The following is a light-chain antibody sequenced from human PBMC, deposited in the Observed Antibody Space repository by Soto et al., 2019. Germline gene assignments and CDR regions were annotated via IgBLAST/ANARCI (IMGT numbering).Light chain of an antibody. Sequence: QPVLTQPPSASGTPGQRVTIFCSGSRSNIGSNYVYWYQQLPGTAPKLLIYRNNQRPSGVPDRFSGSKSGTSASLAISGLRSEDEADYYCAAWDDSLSGYVFGTGTKVTVL. J-gene: IGLJ1*01. V-gene: IGLV1-47*01. CDR2: RNN. CDR1: RSNIGSNY. CDR3: AAWDDSLSGYV.